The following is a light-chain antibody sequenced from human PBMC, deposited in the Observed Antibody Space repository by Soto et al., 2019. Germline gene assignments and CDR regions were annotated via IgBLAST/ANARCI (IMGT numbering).Light chain of an antibody. Sequence: QSALTQPPSASGSPGQSVTISCTGTSSDVGGYNYVSWYQQHPGKAPKLMIYEVSKRPSGVPDRFSGSKSGTTASLTVSGLQAEDEADYYCSSYAGSNNLGVFGTGTQLTVL. V-gene: IGLV2-8*01. J-gene: IGLJ1*01. CDR2: EVS. CDR1: SSDVGGYNY. CDR3: SSYAGSNNLGV.